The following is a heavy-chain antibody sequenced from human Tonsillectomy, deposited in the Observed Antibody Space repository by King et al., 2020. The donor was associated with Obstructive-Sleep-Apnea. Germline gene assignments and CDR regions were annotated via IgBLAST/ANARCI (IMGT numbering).Heavy chain of an antibody. D-gene: IGHD3-10*01. V-gene: IGHV3-23*04. CDR2: ISVGGSGT. CDR3: AKPQGYYYGSGSFDY. CDR1: GFTFSSYA. Sequence: VQLVESGGGLVQPGGSLRLSCAASGFTFSSYAMNWVRQAPGKGLEWVSGISVGGSGTYYADFVKGRFTISRDNSKNTLYLQMNSLRAEDTAVYYGAKPQGYYYGSGSFDYWGQGTLVTVSS. J-gene: IGHJ4*02.